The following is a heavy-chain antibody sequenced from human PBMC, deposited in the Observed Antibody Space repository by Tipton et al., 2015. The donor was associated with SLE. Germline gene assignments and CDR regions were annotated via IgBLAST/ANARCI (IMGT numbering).Heavy chain of an antibody. CDR2: INHSGST. D-gene: IGHD2-2*03. CDR3: ARVAGWIEDAFDI. V-gene: IGHV4-38-2*01. Sequence: TLSLTCAVSGFSISSAYYWGWIRQPPGKGLEWIGEINHSGSTNYNPSLKSRVTISVDTSKNQFSLKLSSVTAADTAVYYCARVAGWIEDAFDIWGQGTMVTVSS. CDR1: GFSISSAYY. J-gene: IGHJ3*02.